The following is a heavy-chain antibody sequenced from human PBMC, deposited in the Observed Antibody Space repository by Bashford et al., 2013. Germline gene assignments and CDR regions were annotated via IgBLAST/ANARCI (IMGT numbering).Heavy chain of an antibody. CDR3: TTVRYFDY. D-gene: IGHD4-17*01. CDR2: ISSSSSTI. Sequence: VRQAPGKGLEWVSYISSSSSTIYYADSVKGRFTISRDNAKNSLYLQMNSLRDEDTAVYYCTTVRYFDYWGPGTLVHRLL. J-gene: IGHJ4*03. V-gene: IGHV3-48*02.